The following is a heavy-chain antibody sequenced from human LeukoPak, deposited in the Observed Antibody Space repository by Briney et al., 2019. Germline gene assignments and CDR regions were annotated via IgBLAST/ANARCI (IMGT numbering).Heavy chain of an antibody. CDR1: GFTFSGSA. CDR3: TRLHYSGSPPQDY. J-gene: IGHJ4*02. V-gene: IGHV3-73*01. Sequence: GGSLRLSCAASGFTFSGSAMHWVRQASGKGLEWVGRIRSKANSYATAYAASVKGRFTISRDDSKNTAYLQMNSLKTEDTAVYYCTRLHYSGSPPQDYWGQGTLVTVSS. D-gene: IGHD1-26*01. CDR2: IRSKANSYAT.